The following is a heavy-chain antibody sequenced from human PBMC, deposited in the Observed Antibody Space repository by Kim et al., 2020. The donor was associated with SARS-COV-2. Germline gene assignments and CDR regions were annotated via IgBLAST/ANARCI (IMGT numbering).Heavy chain of an antibody. CDR1: GYTFTSYY. D-gene: IGHD2-2*01. V-gene: IGHV1-46*01. J-gene: IGHJ6*02. CDR2: INPSGGST. CDR3: ARGWYCSSTSCYRDYYGMDV. Sequence: ASVKVSCKASGYTFTSYYMHWVRQAPGQGLEWMGIINPSGGSTSYAQKFQDRVTMTRDTSTSTVYMELSSLRSEDTAVYYCARGWYCSSTSCYRDYYGMDVWGQGTTVTVSS.